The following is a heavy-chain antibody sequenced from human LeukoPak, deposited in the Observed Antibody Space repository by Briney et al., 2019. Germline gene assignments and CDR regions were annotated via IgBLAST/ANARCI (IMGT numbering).Heavy chain of an antibody. J-gene: IGHJ4*02. CDR3: AKDLMTYYYGSGNYDF. CDR1: GLTFDDYA. CDR2: ISWNSGSI. Sequence: PGRSLRLSCAASGLTFDDYAMHWVRQAPGKGLEWVSGISWNSGSIGYADSVKGRFTISRDNAKNSLYLQMNSLRAEDTALYYCAKDLMTYYYGSGNYDFWGQGTLVTVSS. V-gene: IGHV3-9*01. D-gene: IGHD3-10*01.